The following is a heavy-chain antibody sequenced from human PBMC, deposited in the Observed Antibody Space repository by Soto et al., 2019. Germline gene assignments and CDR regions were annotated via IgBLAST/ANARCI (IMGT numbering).Heavy chain of an antibody. CDR3: ARQDDYVWGSYRPDWYFDL. Sequence: QVQLQESGPGLVKPSETLSLTCAVSGYSISSGYYWGWIRQPPGKGLEWIGSIYHSGSTYYNPSLKSRVTISVDTSKNQFSLELSSVTAADTAVYYCARQDDYVWGSYRPDWYFDLWGRGTLVTVSS. J-gene: IGHJ2*01. D-gene: IGHD3-16*02. CDR2: IYHSGST. V-gene: IGHV4-38-2*01. CDR1: GYSISSGYY.